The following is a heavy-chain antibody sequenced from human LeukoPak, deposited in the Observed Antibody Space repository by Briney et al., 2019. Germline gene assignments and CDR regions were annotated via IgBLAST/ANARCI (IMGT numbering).Heavy chain of an antibody. V-gene: IGHV3-30*18. Sequence: GGSLRPSCAASGFTFSSYGMHWVRQAPGKGLEWVAVISYDGSNKYYADSVKGRFTISRDNSKNTLYLQMNSLRAEDTAVYYCAKDIAVAVLVAFDIWGQGTMVTVSS. CDR2: ISYDGSNK. D-gene: IGHD6-19*01. CDR1: GFTFSSYG. CDR3: AKDIAVAVLVAFDI. J-gene: IGHJ3*02.